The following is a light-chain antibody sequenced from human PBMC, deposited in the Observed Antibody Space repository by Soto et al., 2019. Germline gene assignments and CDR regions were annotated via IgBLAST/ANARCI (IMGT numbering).Light chain of an antibody. CDR3: QQYNSYSPAWT. Sequence: DIQMTQSPSTLSASVGDRVTITCPASQSISSWLAWYQQKPGKAPKLLIYKASSLESGVPSRFSGSGSGTEFTLTISSLQPDDFATYYCQQYNSYSPAWTFGQGTKVEIK. J-gene: IGKJ1*01. CDR1: QSISSW. V-gene: IGKV1-5*03. CDR2: KAS.